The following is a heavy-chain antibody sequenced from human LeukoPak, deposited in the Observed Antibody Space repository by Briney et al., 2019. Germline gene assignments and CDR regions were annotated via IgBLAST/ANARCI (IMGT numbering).Heavy chain of an antibody. V-gene: IGHV4-34*01. D-gene: IGHD3-22*01. CDR1: GGSFSGYY. CDR2: INHSGST. J-gene: IGHJ4*02. CDR3: ARSGYDIRAGRDFDY. Sequence: SETLSLTCAVYGGSFSGYYWSWIRQPPGKGLEWIGEINHSGSTNYNPSLKSRVTISVDTSKNQFSLKLSSVTAADTAVYYCARSGYDIRAGRDFDYWGQGTLVTVSS.